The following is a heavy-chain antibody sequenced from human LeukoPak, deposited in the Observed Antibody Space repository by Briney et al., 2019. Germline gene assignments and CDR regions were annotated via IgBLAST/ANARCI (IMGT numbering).Heavy chain of an antibody. CDR3: ARHGSVRSPLGP. J-gene: IGHJ5*02. D-gene: IGHD3-10*01. V-gene: IGHV4-4*09. CDR1: GGSISSYY. CDR2: IYATGST. Sequence: SETLSLTCTVSGGSISSYYWSWIRQPPGEGLEWMGYIYATGSTNYNPSLKSRVTISVDTSKNQFSRNLRSVTAADTAVYYCARHGSVRSPLGPWGQGTLVTVSS.